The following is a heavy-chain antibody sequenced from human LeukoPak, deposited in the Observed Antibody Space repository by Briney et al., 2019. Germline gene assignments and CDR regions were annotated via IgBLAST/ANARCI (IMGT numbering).Heavy chain of an antibody. CDR3: ARDREGDGDYTSGFDY. Sequence: GASVKVSCKASGYTFTSYGISWVRQAPGQGLEWMGWISAYNGNTNYAQKLQGRVTMTTDTSTSTAYMELRSLRSDDTAVYYCARDREGDGDYTSGFDYWGQGTLVTVSS. CDR2: ISAYNGNT. D-gene: IGHD4-17*01. J-gene: IGHJ4*02. CDR1: GYTFTSYG. V-gene: IGHV1-18*01.